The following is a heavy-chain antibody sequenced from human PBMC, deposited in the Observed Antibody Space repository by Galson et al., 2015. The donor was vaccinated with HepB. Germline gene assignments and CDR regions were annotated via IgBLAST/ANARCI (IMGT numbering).Heavy chain of an antibody. CDR3: SRVPTNWGSHSFDI. V-gene: IGHV3-49*03. Sequence: SLRLSCAASGFAFGDYGVNWFRQAPEKGLEWLCFIRSYKNDGTTEYAASVRGRFTISREDSNSVAYLQMASLTPEDTALYYCSRVPTNWGSHSFDIWGQGTMVTVSS. D-gene: IGHD7-27*01. J-gene: IGHJ3*02. CDR2: IRSYKNDGTT. CDR1: GFAFGDYG.